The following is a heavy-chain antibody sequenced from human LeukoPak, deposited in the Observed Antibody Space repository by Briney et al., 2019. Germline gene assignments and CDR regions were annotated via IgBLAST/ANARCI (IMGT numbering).Heavy chain of an antibody. Sequence: ASVKVSCKASGGTFSSYAISWVRQAPGQGLEWMGWINTNTGNPTYAQGFTGRFVFSLDTSVSTAYLQISSLKAEDTAVYYCARGGGWTVGATPDYWGQGTLVTVSS. V-gene: IGHV7-4-1*02. J-gene: IGHJ4*02. CDR2: INTNTGNP. CDR1: GGTFSSYA. D-gene: IGHD1-26*01. CDR3: ARGGGWTVGATPDY.